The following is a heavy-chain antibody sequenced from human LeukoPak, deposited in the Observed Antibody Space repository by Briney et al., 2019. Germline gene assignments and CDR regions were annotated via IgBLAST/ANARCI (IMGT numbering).Heavy chain of an antibody. CDR2: ISSSSSYI. D-gene: IGHD3-10*01. V-gene: IGHV3-21*01. J-gene: IGHJ6*04. Sequence: GGSLRLSCAASGFTFSSYGMNWVRQAPGKGLEWVSSISSSSSYIYYADSVKGRFTISRDNAKNSLYLQMNSLRAEDTAVYYCARDLSGGYYYGMDVWGKGTTVTVSS. CDR3: ARDLSGGYYYGMDV. CDR1: GFTFSSYG.